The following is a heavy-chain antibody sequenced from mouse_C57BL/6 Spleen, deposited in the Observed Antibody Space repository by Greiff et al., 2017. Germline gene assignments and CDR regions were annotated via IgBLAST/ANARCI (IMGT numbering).Heavy chain of an antibody. CDR2: IYPSDSET. Sequence: QVQLQQPGAELVRPGSSVKLSCKASGYTFTSYWMDWVKQRPGQGLEWIGNIYPSDSETHYNQEFRDKATLTVDKSSSTAYMQLSSLTSEDSAVYYCARGIYDGNYWSQGTTLTVSS. CDR3: ARGIYDGNY. D-gene: IGHD2-3*01. CDR1: GYTFTSYW. V-gene: IGHV1-61*01. J-gene: IGHJ2*01.